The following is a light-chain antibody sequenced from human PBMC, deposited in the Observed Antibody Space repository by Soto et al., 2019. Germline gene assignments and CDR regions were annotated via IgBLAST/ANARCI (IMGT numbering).Light chain of an antibody. Sequence: ALQMTQSPSSLSASVGDRVTITCRASQGIRNDLGWYQQRPGKAPKLLIYAASSLQSGVPSRFSGSGSGTDFTLTISSLQPEDFATYYCLQDYNYPWTFGQGTKVEIK. J-gene: IGKJ1*01. CDR2: AAS. CDR1: QGIRND. V-gene: IGKV1-6*01. CDR3: LQDYNYPWT.